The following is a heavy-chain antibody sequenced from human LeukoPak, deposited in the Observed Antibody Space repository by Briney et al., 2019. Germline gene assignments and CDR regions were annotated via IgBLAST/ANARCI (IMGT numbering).Heavy chain of an antibody. Sequence: PGGSLRLSCAASGFTLSSYAMSWVRQAPGKGLEWVSAISGSGGSTYYADSVKGRFTISRDNSKNTLYLQMNSLRAEDTAIYYCAKVLSRALDYWGQGTLVTVSS. CDR3: AKVLSRALDY. J-gene: IGHJ4*02. D-gene: IGHD2-2*01. CDR2: ISGSGGST. CDR1: GFTLSSYA. V-gene: IGHV3-23*01.